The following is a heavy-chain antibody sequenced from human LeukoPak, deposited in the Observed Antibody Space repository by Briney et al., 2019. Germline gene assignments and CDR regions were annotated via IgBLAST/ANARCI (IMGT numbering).Heavy chain of an antibody. V-gene: IGHV4-59*12. CDR2: IYYSGST. CDR3: ARGGYSSGWYVNGGWFDP. D-gene: IGHD6-19*01. CDR1: GGSISSYY. J-gene: IGHJ5*02. Sequence: RTSETLSLTCTGSGGSISSYYWSWIRQPPGKGLEWIGYIYYSGSTNYNPSLKSRITISVDTSKNQFSLKLNSVTAADTAVYYCARGGYSSGWYVNGGWFDPWGQGTLVTVSS.